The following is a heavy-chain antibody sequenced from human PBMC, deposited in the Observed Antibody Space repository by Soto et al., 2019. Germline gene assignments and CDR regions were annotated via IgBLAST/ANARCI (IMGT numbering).Heavy chain of an antibody. CDR3: AKLRWGADNWFDP. V-gene: IGHV3-23*01. J-gene: IGHJ5*02. CDR1: GFTFSSYA. CDR2: ISGSGDST. D-gene: IGHD3-16*01. Sequence: EVQLLESGGGLVQPGGSLRLSCAASGFTFSSYAMSWVRQTPGKGLEWVSAISGSGDSTYYADSVKGRFTISRDNSKNPLYLQMNRLRAEDTAVYYCAKLRWGADNWFDPGGQGTLVTVSS.